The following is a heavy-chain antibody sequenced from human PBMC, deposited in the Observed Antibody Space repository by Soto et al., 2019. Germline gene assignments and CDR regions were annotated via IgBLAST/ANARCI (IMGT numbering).Heavy chain of an antibody. CDR1: GFTFSAYA. Sequence: QVQLVESGGGVVQPGRSLRLSCAASGFTFSAYAMHWVRQAPGKGLEWVAATSYDENFKYYADSVKGRFTISRDNSKNTLFLQMNSLRADDTAVYYCARQDGSPGIWDFDYWGQGSLVTVSS. CDR3: ARQDGSPGIWDFDY. V-gene: IGHV3-30*04. D-gene: IGHD3-10*01. CDR2: TSYDENFK. J-gene: IGHJ4*02.